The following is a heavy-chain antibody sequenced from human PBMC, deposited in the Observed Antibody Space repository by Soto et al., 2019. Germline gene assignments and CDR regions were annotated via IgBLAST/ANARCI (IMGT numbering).Heavy chain of an antibody. D-gene: IGHD3-16*01. CDR1: GYTFTSYH. Sequence: ASVKVSCKASGYTFTSYHMHWVRQAPGQGLEWMGIINASGGSTNYAQKFQGRVTMTTDTSTSTAYMELRSLRSDDTAVYYCRLHLGELWLYGTKVHFDYWGQGTLVTVSS. CDR2: INASGGST. V-gene: IGHV1-46*01. J-gene: IGHJ4*02. CDR3: RLHLGELWLYGTKVHFDY.